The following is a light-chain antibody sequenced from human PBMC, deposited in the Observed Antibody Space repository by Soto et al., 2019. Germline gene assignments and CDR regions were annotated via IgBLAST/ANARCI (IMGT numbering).Light chain of an antibody. CDR3: SSYTTRSTQV. V-gene: IGLV2-14*01. J-gene: IGLJ2*01. CDR2: EVS. CDR1: SSDVGYYNY. Sequence: QSALTQPASVSGSPGQSITISCTGTSSDVGYYNYVSWYQHHPGKAPKLIIYEVSNRPSGVSNRFSGSKSGNTASLTISGLQAEDEADYYCSSYTTRSTQVFGGGTKLTVL.